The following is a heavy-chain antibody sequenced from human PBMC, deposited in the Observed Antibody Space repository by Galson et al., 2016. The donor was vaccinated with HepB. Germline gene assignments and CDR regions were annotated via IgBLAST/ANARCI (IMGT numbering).Heavy chain of an antibody. V-gene: IGHV5-51*01. CDR3: ARLRQDDSSGWYVDY. Sequence: QSGAEVKKPGESLKISCKVSGYSFTNYWIAWVRQMPGKGLEWMGIIFPGDSDATYNPSFQGQVTISADKSISTAYLQWSSLKASDIAMYYCARLRQDDSSGWYVDYWGQGALVTVAS. J-gene: IGHJ4*02. CDR2: IFPGDSDA. D-gene: IGHD3-22*01. CDR1: GYSFTNYW.